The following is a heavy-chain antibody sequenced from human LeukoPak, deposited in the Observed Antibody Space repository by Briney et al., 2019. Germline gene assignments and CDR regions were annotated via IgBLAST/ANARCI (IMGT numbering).Heavy chain of an antibody. CDR1: GFTFSTNF. J-gene: IGHJ4*02. D-gene: IGHD3-10*01. CDR2: IYSGGET. Sequence: GGSLRLSCAASGFTFSTNFMNWVRQAPGKGLEWVTFIYSGGETYYSDYVMGGFIISRDNSKNTLYIKMNSMRAEQTAMYYCERDSLSYGSGFYYPRSFDSWGQGTLVTVSS. V-gene: IGHV3-53*01. CDR3: ERDSLSYGSGFYYPRSFDS.